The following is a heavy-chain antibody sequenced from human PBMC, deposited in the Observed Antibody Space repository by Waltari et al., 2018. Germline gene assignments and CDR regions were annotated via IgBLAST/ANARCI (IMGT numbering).Heavy chain of an antibody. D-gene: IGHD3-3*01. V-gene: IGHV4-34*01. CDR2: INHSGST. CDR3: ARARGYYDFWSGPVGERYFDL. J-gene: IGHJ2*01. CDR1: GGSFSGYY. Sequence: QVQLQQWGAGLLKPSETLSLTCAVYGGSFSGYYWSWIRQPPGKGLGWIGEINHSGSTNYNPSLKNRVTISVDTSKNQFSLKLSSVTAADTAVYYCARARGYYDFWSGPVGERYFDLWGRGTLVTVSS.